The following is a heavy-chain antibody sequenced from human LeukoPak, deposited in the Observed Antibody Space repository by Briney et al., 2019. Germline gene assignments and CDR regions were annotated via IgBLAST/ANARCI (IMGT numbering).Heavy chain of an antibody. D-gene: IGHD6-6*01. V-gene: IGHV1-18*01. J-gene: IGHJ4*02. CDR2: ISAYNGNT. CDR3: ARADVSAARPGY. Sequence: ASVKVSCKASCYTFTNYGISWVRQAPGQGLEWMGWISAYNGNTNYTQKLQGRVTMTTDTSTSTAYMELRSLRSDDTAVYYCARADVSAARPGYWGQGTLVTVSS. CDR1: CYTFTNYG.